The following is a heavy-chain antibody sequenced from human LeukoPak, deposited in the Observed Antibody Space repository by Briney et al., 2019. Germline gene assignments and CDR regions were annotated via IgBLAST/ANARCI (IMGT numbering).Heavy chain of an antibody. CDR1: GGTYSSYA. V-gene: IGHV1-69*05. CDR2: IIPIFGTA. J-gene: IGHJ6*03. Sequence: SVKVSCKASGGTYSSYAISWVRQAPGQGLEWMGGIIPIFGTANYAQKFQGRVTITTDESTSTAYMELSSLRSEDTAVYYCSWNSVGYYYYMDVWGKGTTVTVSS. D-gene: IGHD1-7*01. CDR3: SWNSVGYYYYMDV.